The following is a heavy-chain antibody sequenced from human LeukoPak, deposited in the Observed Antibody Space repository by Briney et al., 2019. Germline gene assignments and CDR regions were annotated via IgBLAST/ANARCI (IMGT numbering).Heavy chain of an antibody. CDR1: GGSISSSGYY. D-gene: IGHD1-26*01. CDR2: IYYSGST. CDR3: ARHEYSGSYYGLSWFDP. Sequence: SETLSLTCTVSGGSISSSGYYWGWIRQPPGKGLEWIASIYYSGSTYYNPSLKSRVTISVDTSKNQLSLKLSSLTAAVTAVYYCARHEYSGSYYGLSWFDPWGQGTLVTVSS. J-gene: IGHJ5*02. V-gene: IGHV4-39*01.